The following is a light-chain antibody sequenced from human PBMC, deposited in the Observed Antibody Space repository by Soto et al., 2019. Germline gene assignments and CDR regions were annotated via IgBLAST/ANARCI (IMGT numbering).Light chain of an antibody. CDR3: QQYDNWTYT. CDR1: QSVSNN. J-gene: IGKJ2*01. CDR2: GAS. V-gene: IGKV3-15*01. Sequence: EMLMTHSPATLSVSPGERATLSCGASQSVSNNLAWYQKKNGKAPRLLIYGASTRATAIPARLSGSGYGTELTITISSMKYEDFEVYLCQQYDNWTYTFGQGTKVDIK.